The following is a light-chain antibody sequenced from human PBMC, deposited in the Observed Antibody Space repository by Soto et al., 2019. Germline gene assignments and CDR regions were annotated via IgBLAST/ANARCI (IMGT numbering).Light chain of an antibody. J-gene: IGKJ4*01. CDR1: QSISSR. CDR2: DAS. CDR3: QQYNTYPLT. Sequence: DIPMTQSPSTLSASVRDRVTITCRASQSISSRLAWYQQKPGKAPNFLIYDASTLESGVPSRFSGSGSGTEFTLTISSLQPDDLATYYCQQYNTYPLTFGGGTKVEIK. V-gene: IGKV1-5*01.